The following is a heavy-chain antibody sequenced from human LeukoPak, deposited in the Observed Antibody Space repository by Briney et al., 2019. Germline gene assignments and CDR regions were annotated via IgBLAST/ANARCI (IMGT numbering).Heavy chain of an antibody. D-gene: IGHD3-10*01. J-gene: IGHJ3*02. CDR2: IWYDGSNK. CDR3: ARDRRFEDAFEI. Sequence: PGGSLRLSCAASGFTFSSYGRHWVRQAPGKGLEWVAVIWYDGSNKYYADSVKGRFTISRDNSKNTLYLQMNSLRAEDTAVYYCARDRRFEDAFEIWGQGTMVTVSS. V-gene: IGHV3-33*01. CDR1: GFTFSSYG.